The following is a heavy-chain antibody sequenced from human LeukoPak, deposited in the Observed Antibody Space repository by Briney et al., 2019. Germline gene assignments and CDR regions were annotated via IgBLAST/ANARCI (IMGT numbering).Heavy chain of an antibody. CDR2: INPSGGST. D-gene: IGHD2-2*01. Sequence: ASVKVSCKASGYTFTSYYMHWVRQAPGQGLEWMGIINPSGGSTSYAQKFQGRVTMTRDTSTSTVYMELSSLRSEDTAVYYCVRDKAIVVVPAAIYYYGMDVWGKGTTVTVSS. CDR1: GYTFTSYY. J-gene: IGHJ6*04. CDR3: VRDKAIVVVPAAIYYYGMDV. V-gene: IGHV1-46*01.